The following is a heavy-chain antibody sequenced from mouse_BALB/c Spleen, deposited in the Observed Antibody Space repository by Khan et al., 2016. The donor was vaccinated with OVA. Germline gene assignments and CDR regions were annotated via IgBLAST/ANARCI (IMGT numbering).Heavy chain of an antibody. Sequence: EVQLQESGPGLVKPSQSLSLTCTVTGYSITSGYGWNWIRQSPGNKLEWMGYISYSGSTNYNPPLKSRTSITRDTSKNQFVLQLNSVTTEDTATYYCARTARIKYWGQGTTLTVSS. D-gene: IGHD1-2*01. CDR3: ARTARIKY. J-gene: IGHJ2*01. CDR1: GYSITSGYG. V-gene: IGHV3-2*02. CDR2: ISYSGST.